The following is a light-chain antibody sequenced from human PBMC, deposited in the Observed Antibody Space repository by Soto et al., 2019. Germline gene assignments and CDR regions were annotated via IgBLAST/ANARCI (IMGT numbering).Light chain of an antibody. J-gene: IGLJ1*01. Sequence: QSLLAQPASVAGSPGQSITISCTGTSSDVGSYNLVSWYQQHPGKAPKLMIYEGSKRPSGVSNRFSGSKSGNTASLTISGLQAEDEADYYCCSYAGSSTTYGFGNGTKVTVL. V-gene: IGLV2-23*01. CDR1: SSDVGSYNL. CDR2: EGS. CDR3: CSYAGSSTTYG.